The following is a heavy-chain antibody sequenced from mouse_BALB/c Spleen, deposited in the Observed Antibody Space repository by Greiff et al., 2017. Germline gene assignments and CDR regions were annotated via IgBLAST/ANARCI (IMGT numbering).Heavy chain of an antibody. CDR2: IYPYYCGT. D-gene: IGHD1-2*01. V-gene: IGHV1-39*01. CDR1: FYSFTFYH. CDR3: AIFINTATSWFAY. Sequence: NPFSSFNISFHSSFYSFTFYHINFFNHSNGNLLYFIGNIYPYYCGTSYNQKFKGKATLTVDKSSSTAYMQLKSLTSEDSAVYYCAIFINTATSWFAYWGQGTMV. J-gene: IGHJ3*01.